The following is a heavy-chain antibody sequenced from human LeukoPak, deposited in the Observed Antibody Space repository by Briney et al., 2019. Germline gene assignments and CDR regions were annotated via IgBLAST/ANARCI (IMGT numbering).Heavy chain of an antibody. Sequence: SETLSLTCTVSGGSISSYYWSWIRQPPGKGLEWIGYIYYSGSTNYNPSLKSRVTISVDTSKNQFSLKLSSVTAADTAVYYCARRMVVDSGRNYCYYGMDVWGKGTTVTVSS. J-gene: IGHJ6*04. V-gene: IGHV4-59*01. CDR3: ARRMVVDSGRNYCYYGMDV. CDR2: IYYSGST. CDR1: GGSISSYY. D-gene: IGHD3-10*01.